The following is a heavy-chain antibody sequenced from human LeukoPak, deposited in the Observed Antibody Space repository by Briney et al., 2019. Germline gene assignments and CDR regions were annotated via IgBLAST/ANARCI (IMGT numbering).Heavy chain of an antibody. Sequence: PSETLSLTCSVSGDSIGRSNYYWGWIRQPPGKGLEWIGSIYYSGTTSHNPSLKSRVTMSVDTSKNQFSLKVNSVTAADTAVYYCARHRQLERRVNYFDYWGQGTLVTVSS. D-gene: IGHD1-1*01. CDR1: GDSIGRSNYY. J-gene: IGHJ4*02. V-gene: IGHV4-39*01. CDR3: ARHRQLERRVNYFDY. CDR2: IYYSGTT.